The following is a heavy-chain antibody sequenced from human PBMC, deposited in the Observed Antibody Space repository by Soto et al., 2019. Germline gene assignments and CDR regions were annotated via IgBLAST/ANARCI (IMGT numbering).Heavy chain of an antibody. Sequence: PGGSLRLSCATSGFTFSNAWMSWVRQAPGRGLEWVGRIKSKTDGGTTTDYAAPVKDRFTISRDDSKSTLFLQMNRLKTDDTAVYYCTTDGRTTGFEYWGQGTQVTVSS. J-gene: IGHJ4*02. V-gene: IGHV3-15*01. CDR2: IKSKTDGGTTT. CDR1: GFTFSNAW. CDR3: TTDGRTTGFEY. D-gene: IGHD2-8*02.